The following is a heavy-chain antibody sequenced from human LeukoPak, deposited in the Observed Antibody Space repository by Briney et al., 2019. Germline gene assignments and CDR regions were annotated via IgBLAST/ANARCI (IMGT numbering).Heavy chain of an antibody. D-gene: IGHD2-15*01. V-gene: IGHV3-23*01. CDR3: AKGGCRGTCNPLAY. Sequence: PGGSLRLSCAASGFTFSRSGMSWVRQAPGKGLEWISSSGVSDGSTYYADSLKGRFTISRDNSKNTLYLQMNNLRAEDTAVYYCAKGGCRGTCNPLAYWGQGALVTVSP. CDR2: SGVSDGST. CDR1: GFTFSRSG. J-gene: IGHJ4*02.